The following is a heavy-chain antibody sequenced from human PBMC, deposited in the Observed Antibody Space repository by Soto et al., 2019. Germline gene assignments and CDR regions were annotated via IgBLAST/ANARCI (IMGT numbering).Heavy chain of an antibody. CDR3: ARGSVGYCSGGSCYDLDY. D-gene: IGHD2-15*01. Sequence: SVKVSCKASGGTFSSYAISWVRQAPGQGLEWMGGIIPIFGTANYAQKFQGRVTITADESTSTAYMELSSLRSEDTAVYYCARGSVGYCSGGSCYDLDYWGQGTLITVSS. CDR1: GGTFSSYA. V-gene: IGHV1-69*13. CDR2: IIPIFGTA. J-gene: IGHJ4*02.